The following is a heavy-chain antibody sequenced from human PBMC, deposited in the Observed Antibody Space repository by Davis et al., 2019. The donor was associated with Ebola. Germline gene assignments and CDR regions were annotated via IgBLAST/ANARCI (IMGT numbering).Heavy chain of an antibody. Sequence: GESLKISCAASGFTFSSHWMHWVRQAPGKGLVWVPRINSDGSSTSYADSVKGRFTISRDKAKNTLYLQMNSLRAEDTAVYYCASFPSRERAWGQGTLVTVSS. J-gene: IGHJ5*02. CDR1: GFTFSSHW. D-gene: IGHD1-1*01. CDR2: INSDGSST. CDR3: ASFPSRERA. V-gene: IGHV3-74*01.